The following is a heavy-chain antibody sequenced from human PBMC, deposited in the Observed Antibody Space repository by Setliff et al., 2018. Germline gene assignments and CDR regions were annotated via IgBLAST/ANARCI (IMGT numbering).Heavy chain of an antibody. CDR1: GGSIGSYY. CDR2: IYTTGST. CDR3: ARKGISALSGAFDM. J-gene: IGHJ3*02. Sequence: PSETLSLTCTVSGGSIGSYYWTWIRQPAGRGLEWIGRIYTTGSTNFNPSLNSRVTMSVDTSKNQFSLKLSSVTAADTAVYYCARKGISALSGAFDMWGQGTMVTVSS. D-gene: IGHD1-26*01. V-gene: IGHV4-4*07.